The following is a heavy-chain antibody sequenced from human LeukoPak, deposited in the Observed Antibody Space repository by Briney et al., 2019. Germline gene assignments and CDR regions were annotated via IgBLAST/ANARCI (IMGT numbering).Heavy chain of an antibody. CDR3: TGGGSWAYSSTLDF. V-gene: IGHV3-30-3*01. CDR1: GFSFDHFS. CDR2: ISYDGTTK. J-gene: IGHJ4*02. Sequence: FLRLSFAASGFSFDHFSMYWVRQAPGKGLEWVTVISYDGTTKHYADSVKGRFTVSRDNSKKTLYLQLNNLRVEDTAVYYCTGGGSWAYSSTLDFWGQGTLVTVSP. D-gene: IGHD2-2*01.